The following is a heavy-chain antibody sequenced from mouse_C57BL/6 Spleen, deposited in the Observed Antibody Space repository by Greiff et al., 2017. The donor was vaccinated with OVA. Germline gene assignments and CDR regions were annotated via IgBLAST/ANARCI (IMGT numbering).Heavy chain of an antibody. CDR3: TRDYSYYSPFAY. CDR2: ISSGGDYI. Sequence: EVKVVESGEGLVKPGGSLKLSCAASGFTFSSYAMSWVRQTPEKRLEWVAYISSGGDYIYYADTVKGRVTISRDNARNTLYLQMSSLKSEDTAMYYCTRDYSYYSPFAYWGQGTLVTVSA. CDR1: GFTFSSYA. D-gene: IGHD2-12*01. J-gene: IGHJ3*01. V-gene: IGHV5-9-1*02.